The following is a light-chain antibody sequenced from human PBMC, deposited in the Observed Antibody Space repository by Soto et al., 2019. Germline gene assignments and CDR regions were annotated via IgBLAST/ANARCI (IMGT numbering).Light chain of an antibody. V-gene: IGKV3-15*01. CDR2: CAS. Sequence: EIVMTQSPATLAVSPGEGCSLSCMASQSVSSNLAWYQQRPGQAPRPLIYCASTRTTGITARFSGSGSGTEFTLTISSLQSEDFAVYYCQPYYNWPITFGQGTRLDIK. CDR1: QSVSSN. J-gene: IGKJ5*01. CDR3: QPYYNWPIT.